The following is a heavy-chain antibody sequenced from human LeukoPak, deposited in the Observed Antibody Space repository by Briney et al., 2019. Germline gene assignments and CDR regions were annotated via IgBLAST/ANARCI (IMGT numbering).Heavy chain of an antibody. V-gene: IGHV3-23*01. J-gene: IGHJ4*02. Sequence: GGSLRLSCAASGFTLSSYAMSWVRQAPGKGLEWVSAISGSGGSTYYADSVKGRFTISRDNSKNTLYLQMNSLRAEDTAVYYSAKLILDGGNVDYWGQGTLVTVSS. CDR3: AKLILDGGNVDY. CDR1: GFTLSSYA. D-gene: IGHD4-23*01. CDR2: ISGSGGST.